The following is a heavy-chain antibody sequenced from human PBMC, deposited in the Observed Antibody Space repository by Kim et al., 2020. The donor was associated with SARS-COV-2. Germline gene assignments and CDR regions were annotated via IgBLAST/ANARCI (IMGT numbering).Heavy chain of an antibody. CDR2: ISGGGSGI. CDR1: GFTFNTYT. CDR3: AKEFRVTTQTTGGDFFDY. D-gene: IGHD4-17*01. V-gene: IGHV3-23*01. J-gene: IGHJ4*02. Sequence: GGSLRLSCVASGFTFNTYTMNWVRQAPGKGLEWVSGISGGGSGIYYADSVKGRFTISRDGSKNTLYLQMNSLRAEDTAIYYCAKEFRVTTQTTGGDFFDYWGQGTLVTVSS.